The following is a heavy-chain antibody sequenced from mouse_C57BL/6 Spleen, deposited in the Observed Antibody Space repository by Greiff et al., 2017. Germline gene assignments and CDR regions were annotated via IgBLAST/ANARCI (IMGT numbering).Heavy chain of an antibody. Sequence: EVKVEESGGGLVQPGGSMKLSCVASGFTFSNYWMNWVRQSPEKGLEWVAQIRLKSDNYATHYAESVKGRFTISRDDSKSSVYLQMNNLRAEDTGIYYCTELSRGYFDVWGTGTTVTVSS. CDR3: TELSRGYFDV. V-gene: IGHV6-3*01. J-gene: IGHJ1*03. CDR2: IRLKSDNYAT. D-gene: IGHD4-1*01. CDR1: GFTFSNYW.